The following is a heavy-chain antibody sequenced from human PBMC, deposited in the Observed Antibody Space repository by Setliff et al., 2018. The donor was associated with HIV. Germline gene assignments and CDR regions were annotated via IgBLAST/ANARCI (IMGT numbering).Heavy chain of an antibody. CDR3: ARIPCSGGNCYRPPNHYHMDV. CDR2: ISPQNGDR. D-gene: IGHD2-15*01. J-gene: IGHJ6*03. V-gene: IGHV1-2*02. Sequence: ASVKVSCKASGYTFTDYFIHWVRQAPGQGLEWMGWISPQNGDRKIPQRFRGRVTMTRDTSISTVYMELSGLTSDDTAVYFCARIPCSGGNCYRPPNHYHMDVWGQGTTVTVSS. CDR1: GYTFTDYF.